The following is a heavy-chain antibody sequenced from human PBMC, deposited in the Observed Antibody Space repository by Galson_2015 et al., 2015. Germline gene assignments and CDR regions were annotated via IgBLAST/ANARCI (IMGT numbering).Heavy chain of an antibody. CDR1: GFTFDDYA. Sequence: SLRLSCAASGFTFDDYAMHWVRQAPGKGLEWVSGISWNSGSIGYADSVKGRFTISRDNAKSSLYLQMNSLRAEDTALYYCAKDFSSGGWHRGGAFDIWGQGTMVTVSS. J-gene: IGHJ3*02. CDR3: AKDFSSGGWHRGGAFDI. CDR2: ISWNSGSI. V-gene: IGHV3-9*01. D-gene: IGHD2-15*01.